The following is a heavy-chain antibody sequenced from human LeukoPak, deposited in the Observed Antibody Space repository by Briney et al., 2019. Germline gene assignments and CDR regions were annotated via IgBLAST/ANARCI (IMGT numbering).Heavy chain of an antibody. V-gene: IGHV1-24*01. CDR2: FDPEDGET. Sequence: ASVTVSCTVSGYTLTELSMHWVRQAPGKGLEWMGGFDPEDGETIYAQKFQGRVTMTGDTSISTAYMELSSLRSDDTAVYYCTRESGSYHGNDYWGQGTLVTVSS. D-gene: IGHD1-26*01. J-gene: IGHJ4*02. CDR1: GYTLTELS. CDR3: TRESGSYHGNDY.